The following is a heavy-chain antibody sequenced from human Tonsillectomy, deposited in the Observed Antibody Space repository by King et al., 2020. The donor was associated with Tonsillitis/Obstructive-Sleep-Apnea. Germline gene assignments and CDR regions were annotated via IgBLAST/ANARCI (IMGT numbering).Heavy chain of an antibody. CDR3: AKDFQGYCSSTSCYDSPDY. J-gene: IGHJ4*02. Sequence: QLVQSGGGVVQPGRSLRLSCAASGFTFSSYGMHWVRQAPGKGLEWVAVISYDGSNKYYADSVRGRFTISRDNSKNTLSLQMNSLRAEDTAVYYCAKDFQGYCSSTSCYDSPDYWGQGTLVTVSS. V-gene: IGHV3-30*18. CDR1: GFTFSSYG. CDR2: ISYDGSNK. D-gene: IGHD2-2*01.